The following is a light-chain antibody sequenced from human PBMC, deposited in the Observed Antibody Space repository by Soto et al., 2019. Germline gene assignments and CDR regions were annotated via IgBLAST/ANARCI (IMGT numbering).Light chain of an antibody. CDR3: ATWGDSLTGFV. CDR2: SNN. J-gene: IGLJ1*01. V-gene: IGLV1-44*01. Sequence: QSVLTQPPSASGTPGQRVTTSCSGTRSNIGGNSVNWYQQLPGKAPKPLIYSNNQRPSGVPDRFSASKSGTSASLAISGLQSEDEADYYCATWGDSLTGFVFGTGTKVTVL. CDR1: RSNIGGNS.